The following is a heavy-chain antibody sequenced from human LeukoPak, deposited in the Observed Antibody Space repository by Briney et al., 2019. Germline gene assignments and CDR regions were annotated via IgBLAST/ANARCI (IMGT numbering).Heavy chain of an antibody. CDR2: ISGSGGST. CDR3: AKMTTVVMAGPERY. V-gene: IGHV3-23*01. Sequence: GGSLRLSCAASGFTFSSYAMSWVGQAPGKGLEWVSAISGSGGSTYYADSVKGRFTISRDNPKNTLYLQMNSLRAEDTAVYYCAKMTTVVMAGPERYWGQGTLVTVSS. D-gene: IGHD4-23*01. CDR1: GFTFSSYA. J-gene: IGHJ4*02.